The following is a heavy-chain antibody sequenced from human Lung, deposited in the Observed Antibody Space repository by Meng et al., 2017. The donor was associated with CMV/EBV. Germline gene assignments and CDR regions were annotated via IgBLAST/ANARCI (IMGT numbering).Heavy chain of an antibody. Sequence: GGSLRLXCVASGFTLSSYEMNWVRQAPGKGLEWLSYINSDGTTKKYADSVKGRFTISRDNAKNSLNLQMSSLRAEDTAVYYCAREYYDFWSGNSREAFDIWGQGXTVTVSS. CDR1: GFTLSSYE. CDR2: INSDGTTK. V-gene: IGHV3-48*03. D-gene: IGHD3-3*01. CDR3: AREYYDFWSGNSREAFDI. J-gene: IGHJ3*02.